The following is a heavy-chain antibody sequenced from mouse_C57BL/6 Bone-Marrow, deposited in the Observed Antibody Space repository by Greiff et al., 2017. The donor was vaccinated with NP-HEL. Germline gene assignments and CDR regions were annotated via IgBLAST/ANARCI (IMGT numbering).Heavy chain of an antibody. CDR1: GFSLSTFGMG. CDR3: ARIFYYGSSRMDY. Sequence: QVTLKESGPGILQPSQTLSLTCSFSGFSLSTFGMGVGWIRQPSGKGLEWLAHIWWDDDKYYNPALKSRLTISKDTSKNQGLLKIANVETADTATYYCARIFYYGSSRMDYWGQGTSVTVSS. D-gene: IGHD1-1*01. J-gene: IGHJ4*01. V-gene: IGHV8-8*01. CDR2: IWWDDDK.